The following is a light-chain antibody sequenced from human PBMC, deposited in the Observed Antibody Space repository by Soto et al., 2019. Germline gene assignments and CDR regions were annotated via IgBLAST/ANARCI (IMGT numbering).Light chain of an antibody. CDR3: SSYTSSSTWV. J-gene: IGLJ3*02. Sequence: QSALTQPASVSGSPGQSITISCTGTSSDGGGYNYVSWYQQHPGKAPKLMIYELNHRPSGVSNRFSGSKSGNTASLTISGLQAEDEADYYFSSYTSSSTWVFGGGTKLTVL. V-gene: IGLV2-14*01. CDR2: ELN. CDR1: SSDGGGYNY.